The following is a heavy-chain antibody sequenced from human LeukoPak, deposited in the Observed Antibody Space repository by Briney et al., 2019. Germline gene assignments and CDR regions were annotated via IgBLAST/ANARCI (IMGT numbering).Heavy chain of an antibody. CDR2: IYYSGNT. Sequence: PSETLSLTCTVSGGSISSYYWSWIRQPPGRGLEWIGYIYYSGNTNYNPSLKSRVTISVDTSKNQFSLKLSSVTAADTAVYYCARGGQPLLGNWFDPWGRGTLVTVSS. CDR3: ARGGQPLLGNWFDP. D-gene: IGHD2-21*02. V-gene: IGHV4-59*08. CDR1: GGSISSYY. J-gene: IGHJ5*02.